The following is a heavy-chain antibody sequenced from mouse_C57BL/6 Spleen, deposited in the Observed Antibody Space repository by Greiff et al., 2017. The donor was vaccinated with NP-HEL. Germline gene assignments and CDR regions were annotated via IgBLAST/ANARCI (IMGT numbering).Heavy chain of an antibody. CDR1: GYTFTSYW. CDR2: IDPSDSYT. V-gene: IGHV1-69*01. J-gene: IGHJ2*01. CDR3: ARRTTVVAPFDY. D-gene: IGHD1-1*01. Sequence: QVQLQQPGAELVMPGASVKLSCKASGYTFTSYWMHWVKQRPGQGLEWIGEIDPSDSYTNYNQQFKGKSTLTVDKSSSTAYMQLSSLTSEDSAVYYCARRTTVVAPFDYWGQGTTLTVSS.